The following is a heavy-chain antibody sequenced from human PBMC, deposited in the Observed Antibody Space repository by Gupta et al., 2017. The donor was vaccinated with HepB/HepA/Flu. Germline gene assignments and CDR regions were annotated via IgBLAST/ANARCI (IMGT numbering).Heavy chain of an antibody. CDR3: ARDFPPDLERTHYYYYMDV. V-gene: IGHV1-69*01. J-gene: IGHJ6*03. CDR1: GGTFSSYA. CDR2: IIPIFGTA. Sequence: QVQLVQSGAEVKKPGSSVKVSCKASGGTFSSYAISWVRQAPGQGLEWMGGIIPIFGTANYAQKFQGRVTITADESTSTAYMELSSLRSEGTAVYYCARDFPPDLERTHYYYYMDVWGKGTTVTVSS. D-gene: IGHD3-3*01.